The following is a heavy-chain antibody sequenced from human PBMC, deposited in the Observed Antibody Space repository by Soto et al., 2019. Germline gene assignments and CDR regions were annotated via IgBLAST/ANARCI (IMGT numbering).Heavy chain of an antibody. Sequence: QVPLVQSGAEVKKPGASVKVSCKASGYTFTGYYMHWVRQAPGQGLEWMGWINPNSGGTNYAQKFQGWVTMTRDTSISTAYMELSRLRSDDTAVYYCARDLESSIGTLDYWGQGTLVTVSS. CDR3: ARDLESSIGTLDY. D-gene: IGHD1-1*01. CDR2: INPNSGGT. V-gene: IGHV1-2*04. J-gene: IGHJ4*02. CDR1: GYTFTGYY.